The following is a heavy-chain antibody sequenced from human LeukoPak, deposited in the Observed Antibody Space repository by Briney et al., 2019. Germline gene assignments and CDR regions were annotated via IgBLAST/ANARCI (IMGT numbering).Heavy chain of an antibody. CDR1: GYRFTSYW. D-gene: IGHD6-13*01. Sequence: GXSLKISCKGSGYRFTSYWIGWVRQMPGKGLEWMGIIYPGDSDTRYSPSFQGQVTISADKSISTAYLQWSSLKASDTAMYYCARLRAIAAARNAFDIWGQGTMVTVSS. V-gene: IGHV5-51*01. CDR2: IYPGDSDT. CDR3: ARLRAIAAARNAFDI. J-gene: IGHJ3*02.